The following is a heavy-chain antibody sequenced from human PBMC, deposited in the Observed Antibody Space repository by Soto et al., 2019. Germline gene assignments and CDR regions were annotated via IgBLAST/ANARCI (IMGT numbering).Heavy chain of an antibody. Sequence: PVGSLRLSCAASGFTFSSYGMHWVRQAPGKGLEWVAVIWYDGSNKYYADSVKGRFTISRDNSKNTLYLQMNSLRAEDTAVYYCARDLVRYYDSSAFDYWGQGTLVTV. V-gene: IGHV3-33*01. CDR1: GFTFSSYG. J-gene: IGHJ4*02. CDR3: ARDLVRYYDSSAFDY. D-gene: IGHD3-22*01. CDR2: IWYDGSNK.